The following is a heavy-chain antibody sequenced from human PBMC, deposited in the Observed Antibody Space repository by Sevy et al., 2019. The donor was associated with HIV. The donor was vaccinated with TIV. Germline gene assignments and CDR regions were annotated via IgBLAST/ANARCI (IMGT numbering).Heavy chain of an antibody. V-gene: IGHV4-59*11. J-gene: IGHJ2*01. CDR3: ARSTSSSYWFFDL. CDR1: GGSINTHY. D-gene: IGHD6-6*01. Sequence: SETLSLTCTVSGGSINTHYWSWIRQSPGKGLEWIGYIYYGGSTNYNPSLKSRVTITLDTTNNQFSLRVTSVTAADTAGYYCARSTSSSYWFFDLWGRGTQVTVSS. CDR2: IYYGGST.